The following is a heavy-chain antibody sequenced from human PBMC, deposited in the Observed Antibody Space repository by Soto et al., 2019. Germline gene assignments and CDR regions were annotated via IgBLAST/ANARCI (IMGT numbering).Heavy chain of an antibody. CDR1: GFTFNNYG. J-gene: IGHJ3*01. V-gene: IGHV3-30*18. CDR3: SKDQGIAASHGID. CDR2: ISNDGSDK. Sequence: GGSLRLSCAASGFTFNNYGMHWVRQAPGKGLEWVATISNDGSDKYYADSVKGRLTISRDNSKNTVYLQMNSPRAEETAVYYCSKDQGIAASHGIDWGQGTMVTVSS. D-gene: IGHD6-13*01.